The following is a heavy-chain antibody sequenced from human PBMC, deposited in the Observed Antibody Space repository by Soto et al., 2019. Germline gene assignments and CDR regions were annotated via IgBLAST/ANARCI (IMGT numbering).Heavy chain of an antibody. CDR2: ISSTPNYI. V-gene: IGHV3-21*06. CDR3: SRESEDYSSNLDY. CDR1: RFTLTRYI. J-gene: IGHJ4*02. Sequence: LRLSCAAPRFTLTRYIMNLVHQPPPKGLEWVASISSTPNYIYYGHSLKSRLTISRDNAKNSMYLQINTQSAEDTAVYYCSRESEDYSSNLDYWGQGTQVTVSS. D-gene: IGHD2-15*01.